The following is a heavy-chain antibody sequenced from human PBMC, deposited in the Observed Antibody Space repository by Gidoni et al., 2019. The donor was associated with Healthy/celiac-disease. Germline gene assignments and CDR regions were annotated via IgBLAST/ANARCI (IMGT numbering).Heavy chain of an antibody. V-gene: IGHV1-69*04. CDR3: ATPDYSNYGWFDP. CDR1: GGTFSSYA. Sequence: QVQLVQSGAEVKKPGSSVKVSCKASGGTFSSYAISWVRQAPGQGLEWMGRIIPILGIANYAQKFQGRVTITADKSTSTAYMELSSLRSEDTAVYYCATPDYSNYGWFDPWGQGTLVTVSS. D-gene: IGHD4-4*01. J-gene: IGHJ5*02. CDR2: IIPILGIA.